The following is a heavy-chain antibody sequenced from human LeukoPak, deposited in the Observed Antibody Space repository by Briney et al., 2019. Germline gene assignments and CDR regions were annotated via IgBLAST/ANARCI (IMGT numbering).Heavy chain of an antibody. J-gene: IGHJ4*02. Sequence: GGSLRLSCAASGFTFSSYAMSWVRQAPGKGLEWVSGISGSGGSTYYADSVKGRFTISRDNSKNTLYLQMNSLRAEDTAVYYCAKGSFIPYYYDSSGYVDYWGQGTLVTVSS. D-gene: IGHD3-22*01. CDR1: GFTFSSYA. CDR3: AKGSFIPYYYDSSGYVDY. V-gene: IGHV3-23*01. CDR2: ISGSGGST.